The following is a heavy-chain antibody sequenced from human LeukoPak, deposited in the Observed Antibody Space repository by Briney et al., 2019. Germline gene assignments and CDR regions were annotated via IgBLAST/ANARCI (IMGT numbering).Heavy chain of an antibody. CDR1: GDSFSSPY. J-gene: IGHJ3*02. D-gene: IGHD4-17*01. V-gene: IGHV4-59*11. CDR3: ARDLVTVTKGFDI. CDR2: ISHIGRT. Sequence: PSETLSLTCAVSGDSFSSPYCASIRQSRGTGLGWIGYISHIGRTNYNPSLKSRVTISIDTSKNQFSLKLRSVAAADTAVYYWARDLVTVTKGFDIWGQGTMVSVSS.